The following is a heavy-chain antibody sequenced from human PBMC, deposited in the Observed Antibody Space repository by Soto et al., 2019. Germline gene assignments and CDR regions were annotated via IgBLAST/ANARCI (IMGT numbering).Heavy chain of an antibody. Sequence: GASVKVSCKASGYTFTSYDMHWVRHAPGQGLEWMGIINPSGGSTSYAQKFQGRVTMTRDTSTSTVYMELSSLRSEDTAVHYCARDYYDSSGYYSFDYWGQGTLVTVS. V-gene: IGHV1-46*01. J-gene: IGHJ4*02. D-gene: IGHD3-22*01. CDR1: GYTFTSYD. CDR3: ARDYYDSSGYYSFDY. CDR2: INPSGGST.